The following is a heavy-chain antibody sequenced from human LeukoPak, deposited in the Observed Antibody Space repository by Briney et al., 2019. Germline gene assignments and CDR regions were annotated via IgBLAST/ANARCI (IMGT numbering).Heavy chain of an antibody. V-gene: IGHV1-18*01. D-gene: IGHD1-1*01. Sequence: ASVKVSCKASGYTFTSYGISWVRQAPGQGLEWMGWISAYNGNTNYAQKLQGRVTMTTDTSTCTAYMELRSLRSDDTAVYYCARGHDLTSLYYFDYWGQGTLVTVSS. J-gene: IGHJ4*02. CDR1: GYTFTSYG. CDR3: ARGHDLTSLYYFDY. CDR2: ISAYNGNT.